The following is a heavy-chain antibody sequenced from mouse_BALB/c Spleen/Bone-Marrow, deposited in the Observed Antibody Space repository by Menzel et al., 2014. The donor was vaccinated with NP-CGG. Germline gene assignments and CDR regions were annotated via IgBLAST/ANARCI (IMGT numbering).Heavy chain of an antibody. J-gene: IGHJ1*01. V-gene: IGHV14-3*02. CDR2: IDPASGDT. CDR1: GFNIKDTY. CDR3: ARVNPWYFDV. Sequence: VQLQQSGAELVKPGASVKLSCTASGFNIKDTYIHWVMQRPEQGLAWIGRIDPASGDTKFDPKFQGKATITADTSSNTAYLQVTSPTSEDTAVYYCARVNPWYFDVWGAGTTVTASS. D-gene: IGHD2-2*01.